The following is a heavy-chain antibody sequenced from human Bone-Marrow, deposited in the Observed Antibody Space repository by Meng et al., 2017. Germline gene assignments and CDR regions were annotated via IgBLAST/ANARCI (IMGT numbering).Heavy chain of an antibody. CDR3: ARDDNLLYYDSSGSGFSYAFDI. Sequence: GSLRLSCTVSGGSISSSSYYWGWIRQPPGKGLEWIGSIYYSGSTYYNPSLKSRVTISVDTSKNQFSLKLSSVTAADTAVYYCARDDNLLYYDSSGSGFSYAFDIWGQGTMVTVSS. CDR2: IYYSGST. V-gene: IGHV4-39*07. J-gene: IGHJ3*02. D-gene: IGHD3-22*01. CDR1: GGSISSSSYY.